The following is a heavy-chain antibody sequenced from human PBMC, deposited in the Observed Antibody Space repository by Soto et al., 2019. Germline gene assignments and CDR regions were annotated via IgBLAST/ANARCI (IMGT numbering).Heavy chain of an antibody. CDR2: ISAHNGNT. V-gene: IGHV1-18*01. Sequence: QVHLVQSGAEVKKPGASVKVSCQGSGYAFTTYGITWVRQAPGQGLEWMGWISAHNGNTNYAQKLQGRVTVTRDTSTSTAYMELRSLRYDATAVYYCARGRYGDYWGQRALVTVSS. D-gene: IGHD1-1*01. CDR1: GYAFTTYG. J-gene: IGHJ4*02. CDR3: ARGRYGDY.